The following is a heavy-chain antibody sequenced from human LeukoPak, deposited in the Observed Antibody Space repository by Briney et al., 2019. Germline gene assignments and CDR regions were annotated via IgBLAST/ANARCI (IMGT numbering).Heavy chain of an antibody. CDR1: GGSFSGYY. CDR2: INHSGST. D-gene: IGHD5-18*01. Sequence: SETLSLTCAVYGGSFSGYYWSWTRQPPGKGLEWIGEINHSGSTNYNPSLKSRVTISVDTSKNQFSLKLSSVTAADTAVYYCARVKGVDTASVAYWGQGTLVTVSS. CDR3: ARVKGVDTASVAY. V-gene: IGHV4-34*01. J-gene: IGHJ4*02.